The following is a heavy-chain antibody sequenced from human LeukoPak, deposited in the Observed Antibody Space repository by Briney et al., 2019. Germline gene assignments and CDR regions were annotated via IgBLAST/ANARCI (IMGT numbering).Heavy chain of an antibody. J-gene: IGHJ4*02. CDR2: ISRSGSTK. V-gene: IGHV3-11*04. CDR1: GFTFSDYN. D-gene: IGHD6-6*01. Sequence: GGSLRLSCAASGFTFSDYNMRWIRQAPGKGLEWVSSISRSGSTKYYADSVKGRFTISRDNAKNSLYLQMNSLRAEDTAVYYCAREVAARPDYWGQGTLVTVSS. CDR3: AREVAARPDY.